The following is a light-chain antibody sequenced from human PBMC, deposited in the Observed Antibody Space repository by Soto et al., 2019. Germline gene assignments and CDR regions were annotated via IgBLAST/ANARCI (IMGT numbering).Light chain of an antibody. CDR1: QGISTW. J-gene: IGKJ1*01. Sequence: DIQMTQSPSTLSASVGDRVTITCRASQGISTWLAWYQQEPGKAPKLLIPKASSLQSGVPSRFSGSGSGTDFTLTISSLHPDDFATYYCQQYNSYSPTFGQGTRVEIK. CDR2: KAS. V-gene: IGKV1-5*03. CDR3: QQYNSYSPT.